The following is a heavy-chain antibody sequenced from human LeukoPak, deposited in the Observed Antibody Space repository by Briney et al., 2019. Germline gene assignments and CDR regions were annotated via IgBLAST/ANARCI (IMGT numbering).Heavy chain of an antibody. Sequence: GGSLRLSCAASGFTFSDYYMSWIRQAPGKGLEWVSYISSSSSSIYFADSVKGRFTISRDNAKNSLYLQMNSLRAEDTAVYYCARDRGYCSSTSAWCAFDIWGQGTMVTVSS. J-gene: IGHJ3*02. CDR3: ARDRGYCSSTSAWCAFDI. CDR2: ISSSSSSI. D-gene: IGHD2-2*01. V-gene: IGHV3-11*04. CDR1: GFTFSDYY.